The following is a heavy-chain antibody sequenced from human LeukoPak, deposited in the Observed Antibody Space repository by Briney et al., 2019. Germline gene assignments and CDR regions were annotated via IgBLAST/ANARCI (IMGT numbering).Heavy chain of an antibody. CDR3: AKYGNSGWVIDN. D-gene: IGHD6-19*01. CDR2: IYYTEGT. Sequence: SETLSLTCTASGGSIGSNYWTWIRQPPGKGLEYIGYIYYTEGTNYNPSLKSRVTISVDTSKNQFSLKLSPVTAADPAVYFCAKYGNSGWVIDNWGQGTLVTVSS. CDR1: GGSIGSNY. V-gene: IGHV4-59*08. J-gene: IGHJ4*02.